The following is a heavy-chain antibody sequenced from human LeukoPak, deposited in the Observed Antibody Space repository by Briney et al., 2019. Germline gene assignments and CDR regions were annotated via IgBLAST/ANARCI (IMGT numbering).Heavy chain of an antibody. J-gene: IGHJ6*02. CDR2: INHSGST. CDR3: ARGRRVGATTVLLGGMDV. D-gene: IGHD1-26*01. CDR1: GGSFSGYY. Sequence: LETLSLTCAVYGGSFSGYYWSWIRQPPGKGLEWIGEINHSGSTNYNPSLKSRVTISVDTSKNQFSLKLSSVTAADTAVYYCARGRRVGATTVLLGGMDVWGQGTTVTVSS. V-gene: IGHV4-34*01.